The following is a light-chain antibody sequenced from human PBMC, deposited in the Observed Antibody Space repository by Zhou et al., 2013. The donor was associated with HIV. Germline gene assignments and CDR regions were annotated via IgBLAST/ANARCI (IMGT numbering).Light chain of an antibody. CDR3: QQSHSRYT. Sequence: DIEMTQSPSSLSASVGDRVTITCRASQGIDTFLNWYQQKSGKAPDLLIRAASTLQSGVPLRFSGSGSGTEFTLTINSLQPEDVATYYCQQSHSRYTFGQGTKLEIK. CDR1: QGIDTF. CDR2: AAS. V-gene: IGKV1-39*01. J-gene: IGKJ2*01.